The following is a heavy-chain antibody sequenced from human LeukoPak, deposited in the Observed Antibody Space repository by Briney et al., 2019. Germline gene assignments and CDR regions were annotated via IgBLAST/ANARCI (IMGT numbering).Heavy chain of an antibody. CDR2: INPNSGGT. J-gene: IGHJ4*02. D-gene: IGHD5-18*01. Sequence: ASVKVSCKASGYTFTGYYMHWVRQAPGQGLEWMGWINPNSGGTNYAQKFQGRVTMTRDTSISTASMELSRLRSDDPAVYYCARVEYSYGCVDYWGQGTLVTVSS. CDR1: GYTFTGYY. V-gene: IGHV1-2*02. CDR3: ARVEYSYGCVDY.